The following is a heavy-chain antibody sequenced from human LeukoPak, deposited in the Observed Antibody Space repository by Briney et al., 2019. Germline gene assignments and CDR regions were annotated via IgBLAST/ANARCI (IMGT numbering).Heavy chain of an antibody. CDR3: ARGYYYCYGMDV. CDR1: GYGVSSNSAA. J-gene: IGHJ6*02. V-gene: IGHV6-1*01. Sequence: SQTLSLTCAISGYGVSSNSAAWNWIRQSPSRCLEWMGRTYYRSKWYNDYAVSVKSRITINPDTSKNQFSLQLNSVTPEDTAVYYCARGYYYCYGMDVWGQGTTVTVSS. CDR2: TYYRSKWYN.